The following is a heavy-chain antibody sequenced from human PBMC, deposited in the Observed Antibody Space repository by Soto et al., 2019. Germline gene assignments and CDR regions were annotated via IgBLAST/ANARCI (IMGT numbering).Heavy chain of an antibody. D-gene: IGHD3-22*01. CDR2: IWYDGSNK. Sequence: GESLRLSCAASVFTFSSYGMHWVRQAPGKGLEWVAVIWYDGSNKYYADSVKGRFTISRDNSKNTLYLQMNSLRAEDTAVYYCARTLYYYDSSGYSFDYWGQGTLVTVSS. V-gene: IGHV3-33*01. CDR3: ARTLYYYDSSGYSFDY. CDR1: VFTFSSYG. J-gene: IGHJ4*02.